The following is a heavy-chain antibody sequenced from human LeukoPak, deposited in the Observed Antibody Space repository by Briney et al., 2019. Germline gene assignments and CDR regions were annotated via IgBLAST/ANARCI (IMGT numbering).Heavy chain of an antibody. CDR3: ARAEYSSSSRFDY. J-gene: IGHJ4*02. CDR2: IYHSGST. V-gene: IGHV4-30-2*01. D-gene: IGHD6-6*01. Sequence: PSQTLSLTCTVSGGSISSGDYYWSWIRQPPGKGLEWIGYIYHSGSTYYNPSLKSRVTISVDRSKNQFSLKLSSVTAADTAVYYCARAEYSSSSRFDYWGQGTLVTVSS. CDR1: GGSISSGDYY.